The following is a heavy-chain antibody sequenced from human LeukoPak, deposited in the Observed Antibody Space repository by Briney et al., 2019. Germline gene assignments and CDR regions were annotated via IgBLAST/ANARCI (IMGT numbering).Heavy chain of an antibody. J-gene: IGHJ4*02. CDR1: GGSISSYY. V-gene: IGHV4-59*01. CDR2: IYYSGST. D-gene: IGHD6-19*01. CDR3: ARTDSSGWYPIDY. Sequence: SETLSLTCTVSGGSISSYYWSWIRQPPGKGLEWIGYIYYSGSTNYNPSLKSRVTISVDTSKNQFSLKLSSVTAADTAVYYCARTDSSGWYPIDYWGQGTLVTVSS.